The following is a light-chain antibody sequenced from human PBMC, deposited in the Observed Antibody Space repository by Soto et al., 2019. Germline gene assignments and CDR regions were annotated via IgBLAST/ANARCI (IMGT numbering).Light chain of an antibody. CDR2: EVS. J-gene: IGLJ3*02. CDR3: GSYTRASTWV. V-gene: IGLV2-14*01. Sequence: QSALTQPASVSGSPGQTITISCTGTSSDVGGYNYVSWFQQHPGKAPKLMIFEVSDRPSGVSNRFSGSKSGNTASLTISGLHAEDEADYYCGSYTRASTWVFGGGTKLTVL. CDR1: SSDVGGYNY.